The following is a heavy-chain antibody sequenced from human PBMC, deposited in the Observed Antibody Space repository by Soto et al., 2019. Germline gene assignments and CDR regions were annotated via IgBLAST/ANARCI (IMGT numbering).Heavy chain of an antibody. V-gene: IGHV1-2*02. CDR3: ARDYGDYVYYYGMDV. J-gene: IGHJ6*02. Sequence: QVPLVQSGAEVKKPGASVKVSCKASGYTFTGYYMHWVRQAPGQGLEWMGWINPNSGGTNYAQKFQGRVTMTRDTSISTAYMELSRLRSDDTAVYYCARDYGDYVYYYGMDVWGQGTTVTVSS. CDR2: INPNSGGT. CDR1: GYTFTGYY. D-gene: IGHD4-17*01.